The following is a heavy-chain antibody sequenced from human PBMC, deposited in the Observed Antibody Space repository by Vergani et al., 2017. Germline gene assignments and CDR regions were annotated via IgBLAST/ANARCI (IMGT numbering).Heavy chain of an antibody. CDR3: ARHSTVEWLVKLGWIDP. J-gene: IGHJ5*02. CDR2: IYYSGRT. Sequence: QLQLQESGPGLVKPSATLSLTCSVSGASIRSSNYYWGWLRQPPGKVLEWIASIYYSGRTYYNPSFKSRVTISVDTSKNQFSLKLSSVTAADTAVYFCARHSTVEWLVKLGWIDPWGQGILVTVSS. D-gene: IGHD6-19*01. V-gene: IGHV4-39*01. CDR1: GASIRSSNYY.